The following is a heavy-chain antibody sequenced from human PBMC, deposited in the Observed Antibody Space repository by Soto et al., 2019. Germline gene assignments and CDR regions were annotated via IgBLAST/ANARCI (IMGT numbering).Heavy chain of an antibody. CDR2: ISGSGGST. D-gene: IGHD4-17*01. Sequence: GGSLRLSCAASGFTFSSYAMSWVRQAPGKGLEWVSAISGSGGSTYYADSVKGRFTISRDNSKNTLYLQMNSLRAEDTAVYYCAKDISYGGNSGVSGYFDLWGRGTLVTVSS. J-gene: IGHJ2*01. CDR1: GFTFSSYA. CDR3: AKDISYGGNSGVSGYFDL. V-gene: IGHV3-23*01.